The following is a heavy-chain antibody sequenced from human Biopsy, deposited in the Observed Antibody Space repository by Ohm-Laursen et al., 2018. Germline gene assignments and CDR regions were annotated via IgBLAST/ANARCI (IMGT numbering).Heavy chain of an antibody. D-gene: IGHD2-2*01. CDR3: ASVVSGPTNDAFDL. CDR2: IYPGGST. Sequence: SDTLSLTCYVSGGDINNYYWSWIRQPAGKGLEWIGRIYPGGSTNYNPSLKSRVTMSVDTSKKQLSLRLRSVTAADTAMYYCASVVSGPTNDAFDLWGQGTMVVVSS. J-gene: IGHJ3*01. CDR1: GGDINNYY. V-gene: IGHV4-4*07.